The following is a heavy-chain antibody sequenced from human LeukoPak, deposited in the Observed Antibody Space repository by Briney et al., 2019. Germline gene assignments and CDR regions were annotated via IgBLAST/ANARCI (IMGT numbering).Heavy chain of an antibody. J-gene: IGHJ4*02. V-gene: IGHV1-69*05. CDR3: ARQRDYYESSGSTHYFDY. Sequence: SVKVSCKASGGTFSSYAISWVRQAPGQGLEWMGGIIPIFGTANYAQKFQGRVTITTDESTSTAYMELSSLRSEDTAVYYCARQRDYYESSGSTHYFDYWGQGTLVTVSS. D-gene: IGHD3-22*01. CDR1: GGTFSSYA. CDR2: IIPIFGTA.